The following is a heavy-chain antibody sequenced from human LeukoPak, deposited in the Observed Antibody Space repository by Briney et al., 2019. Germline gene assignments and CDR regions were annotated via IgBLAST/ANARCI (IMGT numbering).Heavy chain of an antibody. CDR1: GGSISSSSYY. CDR2: IYYSGST. Sequence: SETLSLTCTVSGGSISSSSYYWGWIRQPPGKGLEWIGSIYYSGSTYYNPSLKSRVTISVDTSKNQFSLKLSSVTAADTAVYYCARALFPKGYCSGGRCSDYWGQGTLVTVSS. CDR3: ARALFPKGYCSGGRCSDY. D-gene: IGHD2-15*01. V-gene: IGHV4-39*07. J-gene: IGHJ4*02.